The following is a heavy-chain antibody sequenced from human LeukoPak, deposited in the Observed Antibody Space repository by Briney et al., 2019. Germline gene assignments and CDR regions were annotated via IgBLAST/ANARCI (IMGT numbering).Heavy chain of an antibody. J-gene: IGHJ4*02. V-gene: IGHV3-53*01. CDR3: ARDKGGLWFGESYVFDY. CDR1: GFTVSSNY. CDR2: IYSGGST. D-gene: IGHD3-10*01. Sequence: GGSLRLSCAASGFTVSSNYMSWVRQAPGKGLEWVSVIYSGGSTYYADSVKGRFTISRDNSKNTLYLQMNSLRAEDTAVYYCARDKGGLWFGESYVFDYWGQGTLVTVSS.